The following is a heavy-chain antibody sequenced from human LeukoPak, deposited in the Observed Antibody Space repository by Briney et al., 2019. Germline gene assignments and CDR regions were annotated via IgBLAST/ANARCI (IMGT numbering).Heavy chain of an antibody. J-gene: IGHJ4*02. CDR3: ARGLRITIFGVVTTYYFDY. V-gene: IGHV4-34*01. CDR1: GGSFSGYY. CDR2: INHSGST. D-gene: IGHD3-3*01. Sequence: SETLSLTCAVYGGSFSGYYWSWLRQPPGKGLEWIGEINHSGSTNYNPSLKSRVTISVDTSKNQFSLKLSSVTAADTAVYYCARGLRITIFGVVTTYYFDYWGQGTLVTVSS.